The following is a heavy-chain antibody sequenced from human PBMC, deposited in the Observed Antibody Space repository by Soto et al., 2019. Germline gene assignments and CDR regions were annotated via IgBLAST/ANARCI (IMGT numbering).Heavy chain of an antibody. CDR2: IYYSGST. J-gene: IGHJ4*02. CDR1: GGSVSSGSYY. D-gene: IGHD1-26*01. V-gene: IGHV4-61*01. Sequence: PSETLSLTCTVSGGSVSSGSYYWSWIRQPPGKGLEWIGYIYYSGSTNYNPSLKSRVTMPVDTSESQFSLKLSSVTAADTAVYYCARGGGSYYIAYWGQGTLVTVSS. CDR3: ARGGGSYYIAY.